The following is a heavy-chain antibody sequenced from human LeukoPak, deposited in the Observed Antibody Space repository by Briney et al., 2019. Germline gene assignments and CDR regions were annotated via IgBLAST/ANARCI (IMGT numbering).Heavy chain of an antibody. D-gene: IGHD1-1*01. V-gene: IGHV3-74*01. CDR3: ARDWDNWNDVEYYMDV. J-gene: IGHJ6*03. Sequence: GGSLRLSCAASGFTFSSFWMHWVRQAPGKGLVWVSRINTDGSSTDYADSVKGRFTISRDNAKNTLYLQMNSLRAEDTAVYYCARDWDNWNDVEYYMDVWGKGTTVTVSS. CDR2: INTDGSST. CDR1: GFTFSSFW.